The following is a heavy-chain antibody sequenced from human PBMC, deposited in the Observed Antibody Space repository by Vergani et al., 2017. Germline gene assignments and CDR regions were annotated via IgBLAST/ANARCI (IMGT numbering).Heavy chain of an antibody. CDR1: GYSIRTGYY. V-gene: IGHV4-38-2*01. CDR2: MYHSGNP. D-gene: IGHD3-9*01. J-gene: IGHJ4*02. CDR3: ARRSGIVYDIFSGTQYFFDF. Sequence: QVQLQEAGPGLVKPSETLALTCAVSGYSIRTGYYWGWVRQSPGKGLEWIGNMYHSGNPSYTPSLKSRVSISVDTSNNHFSLRLNSLTAADTAVYYCARRSGIVYDIFSGTQYFFDFWGQGTLVTVSS.